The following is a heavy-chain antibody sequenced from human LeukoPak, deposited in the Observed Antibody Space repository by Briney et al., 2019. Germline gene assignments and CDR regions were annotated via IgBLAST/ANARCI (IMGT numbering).Heavy chain of an antibody. CDR3: ARDEPLRGAARLCDY. V-gene: IGHV3-33*01. CDR2: IWYDGSNK. J-gene: IGHJ4*02. Sequence: GGSLRLSCAASGFTFSSYGMHWVRQAPGKGLEWVAVIWYDGSNKYYADSVKGRFTISRDNSKNTLYLQMNSLRAEDTAVYYCARDEPLRGAARLCDYWAQGTLVTVSS. D-gene: IGHD6-6*01. CDR1: GFTFSSYG.